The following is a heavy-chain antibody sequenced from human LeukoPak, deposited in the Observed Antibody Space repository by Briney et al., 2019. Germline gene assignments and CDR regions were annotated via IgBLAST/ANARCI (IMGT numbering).Heavy chain of an antibody. V-gene: IGHV3-30-3*01. Sequence: GGSLRLSCAASGFTFSSYAMHWVRQAPGKGLEWVAVISYDGSNKYYADSVKGRFTISRDNSKNTLYLQMNSLRAEDTAVYYCARDGEYSSSWAAGGEAIYYYYYMDVWGKGTTVTVSS. CDR3: ARDGEYSSSWAAGGEAIYYYYYMDV. J-gene: IGHJ6*03. CDR1: GFTFSSYA. D-gene: IGHD6-13*01. CDR2: ISYDGSNK.